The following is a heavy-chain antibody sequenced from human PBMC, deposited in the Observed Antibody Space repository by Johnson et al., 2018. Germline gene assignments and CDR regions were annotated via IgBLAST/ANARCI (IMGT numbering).Heavy chain of an antibody. Sequence: QVQLVESGAEVKKPGSSVKVSCKASGGTFSSYAISWVRQAPGQGLEWMGGIIPIFGTANYAQKFQGRVTITADESTSTAYMELGSLRSEDTAGYYCARGGVVVVSGTRYYYGMDVWGQGTTVTVSS. V-gene: IGHV1-69*01. CDR2: IIPIFGTA. J-gene: IGHJ6*02. CDR3: ARGGVVVVSGTRYYYGMDV. CDR1: GGTFSSYA. D-gene: IGHD2-15*01.